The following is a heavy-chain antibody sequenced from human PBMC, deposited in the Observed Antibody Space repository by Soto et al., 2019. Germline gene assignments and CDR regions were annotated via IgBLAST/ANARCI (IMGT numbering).Heavy chain of an antibody. Sequence: VQLLESGGDLVQPGGSLRLSCAASGFSFSSYAMSWVRQAPGTGLEWVSTITSGGGSTYSADSVKGRFTISRDNSKNMLYLQMNSLRAEDTAVYYCAKYRGIVVVVAHDYWGQGTLVTVSS. CDR3: AKYRGIVVVVAHDY. V-gene: IGHV3-23*01. J-gene: IGHJ4*02. CDR2: ITSGGGST. CDR1: GFSFSSYA. D-gene: IGHD2-15*01.